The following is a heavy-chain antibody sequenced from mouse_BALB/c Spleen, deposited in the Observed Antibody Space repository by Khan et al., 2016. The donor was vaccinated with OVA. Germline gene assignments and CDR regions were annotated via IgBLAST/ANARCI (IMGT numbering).Heavy chain of an antibody. CDR2: IWAGGST. V-gene: IGHV2-9*02. CDR1: GFSLTSYG. Sequence: VELVESGPGLVAPSQSLSITCTVSGFSLTSYGIHWVRQPPGKGLEWLGIIWAGGSTNYNSALMSRLSISKDNSRSQVFLKMNSLQTDDTAMYFCARNSGSDYFDYWGQGTTLTVSS. J-gene: IGHJ2*01. CDR3: ARNSGSDYFDY.